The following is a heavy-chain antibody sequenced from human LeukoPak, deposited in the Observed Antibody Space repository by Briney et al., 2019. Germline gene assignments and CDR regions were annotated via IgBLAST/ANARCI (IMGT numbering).Heavy chain of an antibody. J-gene: IGHJ4*02. D-gene: IGHD2/OR15-2a*01. CDR3: ARDWMGSTRLAGDY. Sequence: PGGSLRLSCAASGFTFSSYAMSWVRQAPGKGLEWVAVIWHDGNDKYYADSVKGRFTISRDNSKNTVYLQMNSLRAEDTAVYYCARDWMGSTRLAGDYWGQGTLVTVSS. CDR1: GFTFSSYA. V-gene: IGHV3-33*08. CDR2: IWHDGNDK.